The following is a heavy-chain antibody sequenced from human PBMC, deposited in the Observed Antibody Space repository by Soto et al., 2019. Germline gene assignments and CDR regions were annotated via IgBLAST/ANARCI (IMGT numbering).Heavy chain of an antibody. CDR2: ISSSSTYT. D-gene: IGHD6-19*01. J-gene: IGHJ1*01. V-gene: IGHV3-11*05. CDR3: AKGVPGIAVAGTGYFQH. CDR1: GFTFSDYY. Sequence: GGSLRLSCAASGFTFSDYYMSWIRQAPGKGLEWVSYISSSSTYTNYADSVKGRFTISRDNSKNTLYLQMNSLRAEDTAVYYCAKGVPGIAVAGTGYFQHWGQGTLVPVSS.